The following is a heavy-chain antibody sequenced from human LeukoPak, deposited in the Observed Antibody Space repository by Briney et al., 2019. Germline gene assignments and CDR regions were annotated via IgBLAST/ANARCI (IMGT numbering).Heavy chain of an antibody. CDR2: ISATGST. V-gene: IGHV4-61*02. J-gene: IGHJ4*02. D-gene: IGHD6-19*01. Sequence: TLSLTCTVSGDSINNDNHYWSWIRQPAGKGQEWIGRISATGSTNYNPSLKSRVTISADTSKNQFSLKLSSVITADTAVYYCTRKQWVEYYFDSWGQGTLVTVSS. CDR3: TRKQWVEYYFDS. CDR1: GDSINNDNHY.